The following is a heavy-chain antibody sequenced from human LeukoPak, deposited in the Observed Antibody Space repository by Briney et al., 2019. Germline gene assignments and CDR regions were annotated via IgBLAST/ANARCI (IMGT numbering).Heavy chain of an antibody. Sequence: SVKVSCKASGGTFSSYAISWVRQAPGQGLEWMGRIIHILGIANYAQKFQGRVTITADKSTSTAYMELSSLRSEDTAVYYCARDNPQVGATPWGQGTLVTVSS. CDR1: GGTFSSYA. D-gene: IGHD1-26*01. J-gene: IGHJ5*02. V-gene: IGHV1-69*04. CDR3: ARDNPQVGATP. CDR2: IIHILGIA.